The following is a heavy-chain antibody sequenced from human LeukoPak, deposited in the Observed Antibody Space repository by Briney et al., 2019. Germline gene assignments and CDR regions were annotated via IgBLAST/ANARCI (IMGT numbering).Heavy chain of an antibody. V-gene: IGHV3-33*01. CDR1: GFTFSSYG. Sequence: PPGGSLRLSCAASGFTFSSYGMHWVRQAPGKGLEWVAVLWYDGSNKYYADSVKGRFTISRDNSKNTLYLQMNSLRAEDTAVYYCARDLRTLPLGRIAAAGNYYYYGMDVWGQGTTVTVSS. CDR3: ARDLRTLPLGRIAAAGNYYYYGMDV. D-gene: IGHD6-13*01. J-gene: IGHJ6*02. CDR2: LWYDGSNK.